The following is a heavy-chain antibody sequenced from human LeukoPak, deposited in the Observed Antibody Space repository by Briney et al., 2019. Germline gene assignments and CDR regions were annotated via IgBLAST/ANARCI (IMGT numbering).Heavy chain of an antibody. J-gene: IGHJ3*02. CDR2: ISGSGGST. D-gene: IGHD3-3*01. CDR3: AKDYEEPIALDAFDI. CDR1: GFTFSSYA. V-gene: IGHV3-23*01. Sequence: GGSLRLSCAASGFTFSSYAMSWVRQAPGKGLEWVSAISGSGGSTYYADSVRGRFTISRDNSKNTLYLQMNSLRAEDTAVYYCAKDYEEPIALDAFDIWGRGTMVTVSS.